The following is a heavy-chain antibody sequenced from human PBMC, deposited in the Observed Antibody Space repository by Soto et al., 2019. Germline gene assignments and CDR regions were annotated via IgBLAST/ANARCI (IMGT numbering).Heavy chain of an antibody. Sequence: GGSLRPPCGASAFTFRSYGMSWVRQAPGKGREGGSAITASADPTYSADSVKGRFTLSRDNSKNTLYLRMNSLSAEDTAVYYCAKVRPLRDCTSTSCLGAFDIWGQGTMVTVSS. CDR3: AKVRPLRDCTSTSCLGAFDI. J-gene: IGHJ3*02. V-gene: IGHV3-23*01. CDR2: ITASADPT. D-gene: IGHD2-2*01. CDR1: AFTFRSYG.